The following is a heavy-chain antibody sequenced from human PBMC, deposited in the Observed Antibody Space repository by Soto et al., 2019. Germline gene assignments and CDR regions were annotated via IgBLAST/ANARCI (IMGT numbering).Heavy chain of an antibody. D-gene: IGHD2-8*01. J-gene: IGHJ4*03. CDR1: GFSFSDYY. CDR3: TRAGVGTRYFDY. V-gene: IGHV3-72*01. Sequence: EVQLVDSGGGLVQPGGSLRLSCVASGFSFSDYYMDWVRQAPGKGLEWVARIRNRANGHTTEYAASVKGRFTISRDDSDNSLFLQMNSLKSEDTALYYCTRAGVGTRYFDYWGQGTLVTVSS. CDR2: IRNRANGHTT.